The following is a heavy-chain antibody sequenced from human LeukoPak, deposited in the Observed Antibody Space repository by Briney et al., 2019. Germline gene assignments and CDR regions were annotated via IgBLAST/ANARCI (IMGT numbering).Heavy chain of an antibody. J-gene: IGHJ3*02. CDR1: GYSFTSYW. CDR3: ARCRGSHRGERPDAFDI. V-gene: IGHV5-51*01. Sequence: ESLKTSCKGSGYSFTSYWIGWVRQMPGKGLEWMGIIYPGDSDTRYSPSFQGQVTISADKSISTAYLQWSSLKASDTAMYYCARCRGSHRGERPDAFDIWGQGTMVTVSS. CDR2: IYPGDSDT. D-gene: IGHD1-26*01.